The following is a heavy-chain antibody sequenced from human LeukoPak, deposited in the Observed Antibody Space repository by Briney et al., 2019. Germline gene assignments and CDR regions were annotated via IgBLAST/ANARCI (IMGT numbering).Heavy chain of an antibody. CDR1: GYTFTNYY. Sequence: ASVKVSCKTSGYTFTNYYIHWVRQAPGQGLEWMGRIDPNTGGTKSAKDFQGRVTMTRDTSISTAYMALSGLRSDDTAVYYCASLYDIVGTTVDYWGQGTLVTVSS. D-gene: IGHD1-26*01. CDR2: IDPNTGGT. J-gene: IGHJ4*02. V-gene: IGHV1-2*06. CDR3: ASLYDIVGTTVDY.